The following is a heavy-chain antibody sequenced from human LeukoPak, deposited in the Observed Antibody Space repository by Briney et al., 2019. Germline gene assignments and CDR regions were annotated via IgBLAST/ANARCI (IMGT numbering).Heavy chain of an antibody. CDR2: IVVGSGNT. V-gene: IGHV1-58*01. CDR1: GFTFTSSA. CDR3: AALPPILTGYDDAFDI. J-gene: IGHJ3*02. D-gene: IGHD3-9*01. Sequence: SVKVSCKASGFTFTSSAVQWVRQARGQRLEWIGWIVVGSGNTNYAQKFRERVTITRDMSTSTAYMELSSLRSEDTAVYYCAALPPILTGYDDAFDIWGQGTMVTVSS.